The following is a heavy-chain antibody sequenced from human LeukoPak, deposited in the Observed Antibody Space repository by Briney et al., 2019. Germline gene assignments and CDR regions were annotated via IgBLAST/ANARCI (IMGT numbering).Heavy chain of an antibody. Sequence: PGGSLPLSCAASGFTFISYDLHWVRQAPGKGLEGVAVIWYDGSNEYYADSVKGRFTISRDNSKNTLYLQMNSLRVDDTAAYYCARGRYTSSPYFDYWGQGALVTVSS. D-gene: IGHD6-6*01. J-gene: IGHJ4*02. CDR3: ARGRYTSSPYFDY. V-gene: IGHV3-33*01. CDR1: GFTFISYD. CDR2: IWYDGSNE.